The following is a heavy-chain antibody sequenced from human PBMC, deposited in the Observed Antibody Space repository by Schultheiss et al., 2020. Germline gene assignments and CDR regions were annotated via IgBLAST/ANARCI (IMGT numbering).Heavy chain of an antibody. D-gene: IGHD6-19*01. J-gene: IGHJ4*02. V-gene: IGHV3-20*04. Sequence: GGSLRLSCAASGFTFDDYAMHWVRQAPGKGLEWVSGISGSGGSTYYADSVKGRFTISRENAKNSLHLQMDSLRAGDTAVYYCARIAVTGHFDYWGQGTLVTVSA. CDR3: ARIAVTGHFDY. CDR1: GFTFDDYA. CDR2: ISGSGGST.